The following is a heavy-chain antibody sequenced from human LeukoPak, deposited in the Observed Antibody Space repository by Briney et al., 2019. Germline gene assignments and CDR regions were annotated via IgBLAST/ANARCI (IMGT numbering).Heavy chain of an antibody. CDR3: ATEDFDI. Sequence: SETLSLTCTVSGGSVSSGSYFWTWIRQSPGKRLEYVGYIYDSGRTNYNPSLKSRVTISVDTSKNQFSLKLSSVTAADTAVYYCATEDFDIWGQGTMVTVSS. CDR2: IYDSGRT. V-gene: IGHV4-61*01. CDR1: GGSVSSGSYF. J-gene: IGHJ3*02.